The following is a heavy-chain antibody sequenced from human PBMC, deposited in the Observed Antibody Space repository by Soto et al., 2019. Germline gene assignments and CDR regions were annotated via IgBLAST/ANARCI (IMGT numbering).Heavy chain of an antibody. D-gene: IGHD4-17*01. CDR1: AFAFSSYA. CDR3: AQDSHAYGGLYFDY. Sequence: GGSLRLSCAASAFAFSSYAVSWVRQSPGKGLEWVPAISGSGGSAYYADSVKGRFTIPRDNSKNTLYMQMNSLRAEDTAVYYCAQDSHAYGGLYFDYWGHGTLVTVSS. J-gene: IGHJ4*01. V-gene: IGHV3-23*01. CDR2: ISGSGGSA.